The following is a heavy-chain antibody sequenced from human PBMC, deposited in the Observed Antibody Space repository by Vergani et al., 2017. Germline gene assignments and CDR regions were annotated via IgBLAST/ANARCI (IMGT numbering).Heavy chain of an antibody. V-gene: IGHV7-4-1*02. D-gene: IGHD6-13*01. J-gene: IGHJ5*02. CDR2: INTNTGNP. Sequence: QVLLVQSGAEVKKPGASVRVSCKASGYTFTSNAMNWVRQAPGQGLEWMGWINTNTGNPTYAQGFTGRFVFSLDTSVSTAYLQISSLKAEDTAVYYCAYSSSWYVPWFDPWGQGTLVTVSS. CDR1: GYTFTSNA. CDR3: AYSSSWYVPWFDP.